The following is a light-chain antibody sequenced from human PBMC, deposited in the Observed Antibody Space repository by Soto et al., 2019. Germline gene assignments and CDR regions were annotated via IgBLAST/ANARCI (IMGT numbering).Light chain of an antibody. V-gene: IGLV3-1*01. CDR1: EVGDKY. CDR2: QDS. J-gene: IGLJ2*01. Sequence: SYELTQPPSGSVSPGQTASITCSGDEVGDKYACWYQQKQGQSPVLVIYQDSKRPSGIPERFSGSNSGNTATLTISGTQARDEADYYCQACDRSQVVLGGGTKVTVL. CDR3: QACDRSQVV.